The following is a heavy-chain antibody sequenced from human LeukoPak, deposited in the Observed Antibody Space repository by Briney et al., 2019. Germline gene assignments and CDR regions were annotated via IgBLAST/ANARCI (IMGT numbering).Heavy chain of an antibody. D-gene: IGHD2/OR15-2a*01. J-gene: IGHJ4*02. Sequence: GGSLRLSCAASGFTFSNYGMHWVRQAPGKGLEWVAVIWYDGSNKYYVDSVKGRFTISRDSAKNTVYLHMNSLRVEDTAVYYCTSFFETNWGQGTLVTVSS. CDR3: TSFFETN. CDR2: IWYDGSNK. V-gene: IGHV3-33*08. CDR1: GFTFSNYG.